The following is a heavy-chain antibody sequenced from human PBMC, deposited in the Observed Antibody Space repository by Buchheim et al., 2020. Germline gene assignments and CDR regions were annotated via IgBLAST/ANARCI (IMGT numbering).Heavy chain of an antibody. CDR3: AGTPGFSHSFDV. Sequence: EVQLVQSGAEVKKPGEPLKISCKGSGYSFTAYWIGWVRQTPEKGFEWMGIIYPGDSEIRYSASFQGQVIISADRSINTAYLQWSTLKASDTAMYYCAGTPGFSHSFDVWGQGT. CDR1: GYSFTAYW. V-gene: IGHV5-51*01. J-gene: IGHJ3*01. D-gene: IGHD3-9*01. CDR2: IYPGDSEI.